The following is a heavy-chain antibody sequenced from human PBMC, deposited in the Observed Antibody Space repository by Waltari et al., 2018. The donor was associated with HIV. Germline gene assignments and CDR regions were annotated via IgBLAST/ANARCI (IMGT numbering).Heavy chain of an antibody. V-gene: IGHV3-33*01. J-gene: IGHJ4*02. CDR1: GFPFSYFA. CDR2: IWYDGDKK. Sequence: QVQLVESGGGVVQPGRSLRLYCAASGFPFSYFAMHWVRQAPGKGLEWVAVIWYDGDKKYYADSVKGRFTISRDNSKNTLYLQMNSLRVEDTAVYYCARGGYYYDISGYYHYWGQGTLVTVSS. D-gene: IGHD3-22*01. CDR3: ARGGYYYDISGYYHY.